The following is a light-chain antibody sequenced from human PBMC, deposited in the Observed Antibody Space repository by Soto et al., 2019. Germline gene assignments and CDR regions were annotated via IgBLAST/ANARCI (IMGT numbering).Light chain of an antibody. J-gene: IGLJ2*01. V-gene: IGLV1-40*01. CDR1: SSNIGAGYD. CDR3: QSYDRSLSGVV. Sequence: QSVLTQPPSVSGAPGQRVTISCTGSSSNIGAGYDVHWYQQLPGTAPKLLIYGNSNRPSGVPDRFSGSKSGTSASLAITGLQAEDEAAYSCQSYDRSLSGVVFGGGTKLTVL. CDR2: GNS.